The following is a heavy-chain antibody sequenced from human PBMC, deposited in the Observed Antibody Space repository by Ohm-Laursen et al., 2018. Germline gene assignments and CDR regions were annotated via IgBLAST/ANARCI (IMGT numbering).Heavy chain of an antibody. J-gene: IGHJ4*02. CDR2: ITSSGDTL. V-gene: IGHV3-11*01. CDR1: GFTFSDFY. CDR3: AKSYSSSWHGPEGFDY. Sequence: GSLRLSCTASGFTFSDFYMSWIRQAPGKGLEWISYITSSGDTLYYVDSVQGRFTISRDNAKNSLYLQMNSLRAEDTALYYCAKSYSSSWHGPEGFDYWGQGTLVTVSS. D-gene: IGHD6-13*01.